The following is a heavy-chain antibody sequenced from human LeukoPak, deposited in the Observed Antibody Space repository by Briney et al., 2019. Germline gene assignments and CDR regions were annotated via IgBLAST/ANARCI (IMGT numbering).Heavy chain of an antibody. Sequence: SETLSLTCTVSGYSISSGYYWGWIRQPPGKGLEWIGSIYHSGSTYYNPSLKSRVTISVDTSKNQFSLKLSSVTAADTAVYYCARASHSSSWGKYYYYMDVWGKGATVTVSS. CDR3: ARASHSSSWGKYYYYMDV. D-gene: IGHD6-13*01. J-gene: IGHJ6*03. CDR1: GYSISSGYY. CDR2: IYHSGST. V-gene: IGHV4-38-2*02.